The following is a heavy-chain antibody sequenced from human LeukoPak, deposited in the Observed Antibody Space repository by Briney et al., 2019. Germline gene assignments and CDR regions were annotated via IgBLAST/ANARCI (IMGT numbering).Heavy chain of an antibody. CDR2: ISNDGSNK. V-gene: IGHV3-30-3*01. CDR1: GLTFSTYA. D-gene: IGHD5-18*01. J-gene: IGHJ4*02. Sequence: GGSLRLSCAASGLTFSTYAMHWVRQAPGEGLEWVAVISNDGSNKYYADSVKGRFTISRDNSKNTLYLQMNSLRAEDTAVYYCAREGSYGYGRRIDYWGQGTLVTVSS. CDR3: AREGSYGYGRRIDY.